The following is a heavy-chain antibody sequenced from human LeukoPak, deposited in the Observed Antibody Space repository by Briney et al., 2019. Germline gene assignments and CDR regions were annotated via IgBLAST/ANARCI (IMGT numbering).Heavy chain of an antibody. CDR3: ARGGMPYYYDSSGYESFDY. D-gene: IGHD3-22*01. CDR1: GGSISSYY. Sequence: PSETLSLTCTVSGGSISSYYWSWIRQPPGKGLEWIGYIYYSGSTNYNPSLKSRVTISVDTSKNQFPLKLSSVTAADTAVYYCARGGMPYYYDSSGYESFDYWGQGTLVTVSS. J-gene: IGHJ4*02. CDR2: IYYSGST. V-gene: IGHV4-59*01.